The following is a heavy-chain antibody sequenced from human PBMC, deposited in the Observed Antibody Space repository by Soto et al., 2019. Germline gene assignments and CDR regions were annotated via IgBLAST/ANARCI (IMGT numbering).Heavy chain of an antibody. D-gene: IGHD3-22*01. CDR2: IWYDGRNT. V-gene: IGHV3-33*01. J-gene: IGHJ4*02. Sequence: QVQLVESGGGVVQPGRSLRLSCAASGFTFSSYGMHWVRQAPGKGLEWVAVIWYDGRNTYYAESVKGRFTISRDNSKNTLYLQIHSLRAEETAVYYCARTAYYYDRSGYYFDCWGQGTLVTVSS. CDR1: GFTFSSYG. CDR3: ARTAYYYDRSGYYFDC.